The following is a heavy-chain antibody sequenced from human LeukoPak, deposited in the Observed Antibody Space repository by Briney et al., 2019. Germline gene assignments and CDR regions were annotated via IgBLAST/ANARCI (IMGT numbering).Heavy chain of an antibody. CDR1: GFTFSNYW. Sequence: GGSLRLSCAASGFTFSNYWMSWVRQAPGEGLEWVASINQDGSERYYVDSVKGRFTISRDNAKNSLYLQMNSLRAEDTAVYYCARDNIRKDDYGGQGILVTVSS. CDR3: ARDNIRKDDY. J-gene: IGHJ4*02. D-gene: IGHD2/OR15-2a*01. V-gene: IGHV3-7*01. CDR2: INQDGSER.